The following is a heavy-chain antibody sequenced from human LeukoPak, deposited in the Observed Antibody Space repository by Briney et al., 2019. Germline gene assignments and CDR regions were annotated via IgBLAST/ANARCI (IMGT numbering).Heavy chain of an antibody. CDR1: GYTFTGYY. CDR2: INPNSGGT. V-gene: IGHV1-2*02. Sequence: ASVKVSCKASGYTFTGYYMNWVRQAPGQGLEWMGWINPNSGGTNYAQKFQGRVTMTRDTSISTAYMELSRLRSDDTAVYYCARDHYDFWSGYYKYNWFDPWGQGTLVTVSS. J-gene: IGHJ5*02. D-gene: IGHD3-3*01. CDR3: ARDHYDFWSGYYKYNWFDP.